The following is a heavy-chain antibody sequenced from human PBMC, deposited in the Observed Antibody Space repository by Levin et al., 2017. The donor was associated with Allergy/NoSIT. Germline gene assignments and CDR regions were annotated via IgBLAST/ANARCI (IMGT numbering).Heavy chain of an antibody. V-gene: IGHV3-64D*06. D-gene: IGHD3-22*01. CDR2: IRNNGGSP. J-gene: IGHJ4*02. CDR3: VKARESFYDSRSDY. Sequence: GESLKISCSASGFTFSSYAMHWVRQAPGKGLEYVSAIRNNGGSPYYADSAKGRFTISRDNSKNTLYLQMSSLRPEDTAVYYCVKARESFYDSRSDYWGQGTLVTVSS. CDR1: GFTFSSYA.